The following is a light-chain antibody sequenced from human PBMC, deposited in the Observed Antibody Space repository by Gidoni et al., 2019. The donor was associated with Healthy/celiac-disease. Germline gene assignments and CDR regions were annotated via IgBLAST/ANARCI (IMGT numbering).Light chain of an antibody. V-gene: IGKV3-20*01. CDR1: QSVSRSY. CDR3: QQYGSSIFT. J-gene: IGKJ3*01. Sequence: EIVLTQSPGTLSLSPGERATLSCMASQSVSRSYLSWYQQKPGQAPRLLIYGASSRATGIPDRFSGSGSGTDFTLTISRLEPEDFAVYYWQQYGSSIFTFGPGTKVDIK. CDR2: GAS.